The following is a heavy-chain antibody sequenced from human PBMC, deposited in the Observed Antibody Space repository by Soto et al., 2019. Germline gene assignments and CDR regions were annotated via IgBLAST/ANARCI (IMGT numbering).Heavy chain of an antibody. CDR2: IYYSGST. Sequence: SETLSLTCTVSGGSISSYYWSWIRQPPGKGLEWIGYIYYSGSTNCNPSLKSRVTISVDTSKNQFSLKLSSVTAADTAVYYCARVEPEWELPYYYYGMDVWGQGTTVTVSS. J-gene: IGHJ6*02. CDR3: ARVEPEWELPYYYYGMDV. D-gene: IGHD1-26*01. CDR1: GGSISSYY. V-gene: IGHV4-59*08.